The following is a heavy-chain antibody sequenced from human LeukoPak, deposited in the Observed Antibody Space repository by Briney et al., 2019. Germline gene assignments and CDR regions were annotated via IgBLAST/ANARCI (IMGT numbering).Heavy chain of an antibody. V-gene: IGHV3-33*01. J-gene: IGHJ6*02. CDR1: GFTFSSYG. Sequence: GGSLRLSCAASGFTFSSYGMHWVRQAPGKGLEWVAVIWYDGSKKYYADSVKGRFTISRDKSKNTLYLQMNSLRAEDTAVYYCARDTDPWLPPPGYYYGMDVWGQGTTVTISS. D-gene: IGHD2-8*02. CDR2: IWYDGSKK. CDR3: ARDTDPWLPPPGYYYGMDV.